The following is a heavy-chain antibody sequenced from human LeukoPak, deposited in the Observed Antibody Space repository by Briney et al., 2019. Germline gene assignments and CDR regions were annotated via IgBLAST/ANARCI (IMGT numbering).Heavy chain of an antibody. CDR1: GFTVSSNY. V-gene: IGHV3-66*01. CDR3: ARGYSSSWSYYYHGMDV. Sequence: GGSLRLSCAASGFTVSSNYMSWVRQAPGKGLEWVSVIYSGGSTYYADSVKGRFTISRDNSKNTLYLQMNSLRAEDTAVYYCARGYSSSWSYYYHGMDVWGQGTTVTVSS. J-gene: IGHJ6*02. D-gene: IGHD6-13*01. CDR2: IYSGGST.